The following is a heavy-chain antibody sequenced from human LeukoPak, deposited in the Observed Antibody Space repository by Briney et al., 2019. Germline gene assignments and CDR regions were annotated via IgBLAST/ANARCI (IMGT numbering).Heavy chain of an antibody. CDR1: GFTFSSYA. Sequence: GGSLRLSCAASGFTFSSYAMNWVRQAPGKGLEWVSGISGSGGSTFYADSVRGRFTISRDNTRKSLSLQMSSLRSEDTALYYCARESETSGWYDYWGQGTLVTVSS. D-gene: IGHD6-19*01. CDR2: ISGSGGST. V-gene: IGHV3-43*02. J-gene: IGHJ4*02. CDR3: ARESETSGWYDY.